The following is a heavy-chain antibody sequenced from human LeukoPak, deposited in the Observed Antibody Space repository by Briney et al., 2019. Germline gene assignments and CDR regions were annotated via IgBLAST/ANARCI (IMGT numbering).Heavy chain of an antibody. D-gene: IGHD5-12*01. J-gene: IGHJ4*02. CDR2: INPSGGST. CDR3: ARDVGGYDPLGDY. Sequence: GASVKVSCKASGYTFTSYYMHWVRQAPGQGLEWMGIINPSGGSTSYAQKFQGRVTITADKSTSTAYMELSSLRSEDTAVYYCARDVGGYDPLGDYWGQGTLVTVSS. CDR1: GYTFTSYY. V-gene: IGHV1-46*01.